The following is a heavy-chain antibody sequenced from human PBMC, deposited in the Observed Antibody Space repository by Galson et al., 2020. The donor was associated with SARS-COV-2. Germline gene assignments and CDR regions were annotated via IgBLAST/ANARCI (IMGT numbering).Heavy chain of an antibody. V-gene: IGHV3-33*01. CDR3: ARGTSGDPDYYMDV. D-gene: IGHD1-1*01. Sequence: GESLKISCVASGFTFSSYGMHWVRQAPGKALEWVAVLWYDGSNKYYADSVKGRFTISRDNSKNTLYLQMNSLRAEDTAVYYCARGTSGDPDYYMDVWGKGTTVTVSS. CDR2: LWYDGSNK. CDR1: GFTFSSYG. J-gene: IGHJ6*03.